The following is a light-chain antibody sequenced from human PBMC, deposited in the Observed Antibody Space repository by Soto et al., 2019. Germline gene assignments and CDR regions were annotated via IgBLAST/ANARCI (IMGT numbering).Light chain of an antibody. V-gene: IGLV4-69*01. J-gene: IGLJ2*01. CDR1: SGHSSYV. CDR3: QTWGSGIVV. Sequence: QLVLTQSPSASASLGASVKLTCTLSSGHSSYVIAWHQQQPEKGPLFLMKLNSDGSHNKGDGIPDRFSGSSSGAERYLTISNLPPEDAADYYCQTWGSGIVVLGGGTKLTVL. CDR2: LNSDGSH.